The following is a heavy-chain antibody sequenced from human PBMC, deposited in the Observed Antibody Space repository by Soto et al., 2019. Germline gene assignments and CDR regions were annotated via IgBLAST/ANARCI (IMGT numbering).Heavy chain of an antibody. J-gene: IGHJ6*02. D-gene: IGHD6-13*01. CDR3: ARDMYSSSWYFYYYSMDV. V-gene: IGHV3-23*01. Sequence: EVQLLESGGGLVQPGGSLRVSCAASGFTFSSYAMSWVRQAPGKGLEWVSAISGSGGSTYYADSVKGRFTISRDNSTNTLYLQMNSLRAEDTAVYYCARDMYSSSWYFYYYSMDVWGQGTTVTVSS. CDR1: GFTFSSYA. CDR2: ISGSGGST.